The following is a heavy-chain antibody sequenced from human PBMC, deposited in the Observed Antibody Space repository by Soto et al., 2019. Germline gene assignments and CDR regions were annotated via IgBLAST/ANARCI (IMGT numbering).Heavy chain of an antibody. D-gene: IGHD3-22*01. CDR3: ATDSTGYYSDKFDV. V-gene: IGHV4-59*01. J-gene: IGHJ3*01. CDR2: IYNSGTI. Sequence: QLHASGPGLVKPSETLSLTCTVSGAAMSSYYWSWARQSPGKGLEWIGYIYNSGTIDYNPSLKPRVTISVDTSKFQFSLKLTSVTAADTAVYYCATDSTGYYSDKFDVWGQGTRVSVSS. CDR1: GAAMSSYY.